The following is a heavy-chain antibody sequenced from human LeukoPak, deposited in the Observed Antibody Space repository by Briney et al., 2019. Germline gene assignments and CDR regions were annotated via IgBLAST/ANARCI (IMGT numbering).Heavy chain of an antibody. CDR1: GFTFSSYA. Sequence: GGSLRLSCAASGFTFSSYAMTWVRQVPGKGLEWVSSISGSGDIIYYADSVKGRFTISRDNSKNTVYLQMNSLRADDTAVYYCAKLSGRTYQIPVDYWGQGTLVTVSS. D-gene: IGHD1-7*01. V-gene: IGHV3-23*01. CDR2: ISGSGDII. CDR3: AKLSGRTYQIPVDY. J-gene: IGHJ4*02.